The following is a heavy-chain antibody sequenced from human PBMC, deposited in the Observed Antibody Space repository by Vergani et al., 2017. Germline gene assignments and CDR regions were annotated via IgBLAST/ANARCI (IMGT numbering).Heavy chain of an antibody. CDR1: GFTFSSYS. V-gene: IGHV3-21*01. D-gene: IGHD6-13*01. J-gene: IGHJ6*03. CDR3: ARDSRYGSSLSYYYYMDV. CDR2: ISSSSSYI. Sequence: EVQLVESGGGLVKPGGSLRLSCAASGFTFSSYSMNWVRQAPGKGLEWVSSISSSSSYIYYADSVKGRFTISRDNAKNSLYLQMNSLRAEDTAVYYCARDSRYGSSLSYYYYMDVWGKGTTVTVSS.